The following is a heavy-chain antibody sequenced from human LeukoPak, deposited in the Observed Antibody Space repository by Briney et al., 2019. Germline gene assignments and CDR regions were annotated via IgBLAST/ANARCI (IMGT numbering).Heavy chain of an antibody. J-gene: IGHJ4*02. CDR3: AREGVGAAGKKTCFDY. CDR2: ISSSGSTI. V-gene: IGHV3-48*03. CDR1: GFTFSSYE. D-gene: IGHD6-13*01. Sequence: GGSLRLSCAASGFTFSSYEMNWVRQAPGKGLEWVSYISSSGSTIYYADSVKGRFTSSRDNAKNSLYLQMNSLRAEDTAVYYCAREGVGAAGKKTCFDYWGQGTLVTVSS.